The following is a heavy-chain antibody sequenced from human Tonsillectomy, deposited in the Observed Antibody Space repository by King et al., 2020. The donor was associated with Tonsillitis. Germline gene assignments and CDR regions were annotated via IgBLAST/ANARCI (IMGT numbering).Heavy chain of an antibody. CDR1: GFTFSDAW. J-gene: IGHJ6*02. V-gene: IGHV3-15*01. Sequence: VQLVESGGGLVKPGGSLRLSCAASGFTFSDAWMSWVRQTPGKGLEWVGRIKRKTDGGTTDYAAPVKGRFTIPRDDSKNTLYLQMNSLKTQDTAVYYCTTAAYDSSAYYYYYYYGMDVWGQGTTVTVSS. CDR2: IKRKTDGGTT. D-gene: IGHD3-22*01. CDR3: TTAAYDSSAYYYYYYYGMDV.